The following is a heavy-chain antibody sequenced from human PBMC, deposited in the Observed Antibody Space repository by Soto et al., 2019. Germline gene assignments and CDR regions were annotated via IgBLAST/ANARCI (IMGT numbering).Heavy chain of an antibody. CDR1: GGSFSGYQ. J-gene: IGHJ6*03. D-gene: IGHD3-10*01. CDR2: INDSGNI. V-gene: IGHV4-34*01. CDR3: ARGLILWFGELSRRGGHYYYMDV. Sequence: QAQIQQWGAGLLKPSETLSLTCAVYGGSFSGYQWSWIRQTPGKGLEWIGEINDSGNINYNPSLKSRVTILIDTPKKQISLKLSSVTAADTAVYYCARGLILWFGELSRRGGHYYYMDVWGKGTTVTVSS.